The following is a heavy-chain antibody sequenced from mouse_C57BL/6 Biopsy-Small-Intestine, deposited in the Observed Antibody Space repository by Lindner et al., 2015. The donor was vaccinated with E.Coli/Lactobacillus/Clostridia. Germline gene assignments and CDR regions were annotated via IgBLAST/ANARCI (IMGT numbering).Heavy chain of an antibody. J-gene: IGHJ4*01. CDR2: IYPGDYPGDGDT. V-gene: IGHV1-82*01. Sequence: VQLQESGPELVKPGASVKISCKASGYAFSNSWMNWVKQRPGKGLEWIGRIYPGDYPGDGDTNYNGRFKGKATLTADKSSSTAYMQLGSLTSEDSAVYFCARTENYYDYDEEIYAMDYWGQGISVTVSS. D-gene: IGHD2-4*01. CDR3: ARTENYYDYDEEIYAMDY. CDR1: GYAFSNSW.